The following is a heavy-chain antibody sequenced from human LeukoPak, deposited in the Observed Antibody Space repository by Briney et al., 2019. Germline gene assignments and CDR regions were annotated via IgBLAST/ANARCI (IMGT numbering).Heavy chain of an antibody. CDR2: HRDSSNFI. CDR3: ARGPGYSSGWFDY. Sequence: GGTLRLFCVVCGFTFSSYSMSWVRQAPGKGLEWVSSHRDSSNFIFYADSVKGRFTIHRDNPKKSRYLQMNSVRAEDTAVYYCARGPGYSSGWFDYWGQGALVTVSS. J-gene: IGHJ4*02. V-gene: IGHV3-21*01. CDR1: GFTFSSYS. D-gene: IGHD6-19*01.